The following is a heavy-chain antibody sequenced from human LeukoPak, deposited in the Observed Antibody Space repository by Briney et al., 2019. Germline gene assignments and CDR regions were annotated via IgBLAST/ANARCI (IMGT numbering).Heavy chain of an antibody. J-gene: IGHJ3*02. Sequence: PGGSLRLSCAVSGFTVSSNYMSWVRQAPGKGLEWVSVLYSGGNTYYADSVKGRFTISRDNSKNTLYLQMNSLRAEDTAVYYCAKTGGLLRYFDGPMDAFDIWGQGTMVTVSS. D-gene: IGHD3-9*01. CDR1: GFTVSSNY. CDR3: AKTGGLLRYFDGPMDAFDI. V-gene: IGHV3-53*01. CDR2: LYSGGNT.